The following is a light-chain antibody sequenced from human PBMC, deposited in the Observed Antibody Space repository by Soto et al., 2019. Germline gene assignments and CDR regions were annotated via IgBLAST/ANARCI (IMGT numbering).Light chain of an antibody. CDR1: SSDVGGYNY. J-gene: IGLJ3*02. V-gene: IGLV2-14*01. Sequence: QSALTQPASVSGSPGQSITNSCTGTSSDVGGYNYVSWYQQHPGKAPKLMIYEVSNRPSGVSNRFSGSKSGNTASLTISGLQAEDEADYYCSSYTTSSTHWVFGGGTKVTVL. CDR3: SSYTTSSTHWV. CDR2: EVS.